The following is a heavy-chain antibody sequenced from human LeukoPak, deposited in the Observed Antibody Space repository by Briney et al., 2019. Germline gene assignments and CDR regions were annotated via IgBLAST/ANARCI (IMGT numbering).Heavy chain of an antibody. V-gene: IGHV3-33*05. CDR3: ARDGPDYSYYYYYMDV. J-gene: IGHJ6*03. CDR1: GFRFSSYD. Sequence: GGSLRLSCAASGFRFSSYDIHWVRQAPGKGLEWVTFIESDGTKEYYADSVKGRFTISRDNAKNSLYLQMNSLRAEDTAVYYCARDGPDYSYYYYYMDVWGKGTTVTVSS. D-gene: IGHD4-11*01. CDR2: IESDGTKE.